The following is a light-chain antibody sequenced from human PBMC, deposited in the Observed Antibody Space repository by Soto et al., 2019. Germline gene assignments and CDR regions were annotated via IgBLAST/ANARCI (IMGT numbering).Light chain of an antibody. CDR2: EVS. J-gene: IGLJ2*01. CDR1: SSDVGSYNL. CDR3: CSYATPRL. Sequence: QSALTQPASVSGSPGQSITISCTGTSSDVGSYNLVSWYQQHPGKAPKLIIYEVSERPSGVSHRFSGSKSGNTASLTISGLQDEYEADYYCCSYATPRLFGGGTKLTVL. V-gene: IGLV2-23*02.